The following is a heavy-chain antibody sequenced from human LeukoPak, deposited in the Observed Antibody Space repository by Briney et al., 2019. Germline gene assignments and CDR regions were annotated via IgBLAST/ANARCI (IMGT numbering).Heavy chain of an antibody. V-gene: IGHV4-59*04. CDR3: AKKGNGISYFDS. CDR1: GGSISSYY. CDR2: IYNTGST. Sequence: SETLSLTCTVSGGSISSYYWSWIRQPPGRGLEWIGYIYNTGSTHYNPSLTSRVTMSVDKSKNQFSLKLTSVTAVDTGVYYCAKKGNGISYFDSWGQGTLVTVSS. D-gene: IGHD1-1*01. J-gene: IGHJ4*02.